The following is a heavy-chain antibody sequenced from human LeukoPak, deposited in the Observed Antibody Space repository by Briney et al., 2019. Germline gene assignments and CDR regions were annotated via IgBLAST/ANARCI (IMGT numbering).Heavy chain of an antibody. CDR3: ASPSSGSSRGYFQH. V-gene: IGHV4-59*12. J-gene: IGHJ1*01. Sequence: SETLSLTCTVSGGSISSYYWSWIRQPPGKGLEWIGYIYYCGSTNYNPSLKSRVTISVDKSKNQFSLKLSSVTAADTAVYYCASPSSGSSRGYFQHWGQGTLVTVSS. CDR1: GGSISSYY. CDR2: IYYCGST. D-gene: IGHD3-22*01.